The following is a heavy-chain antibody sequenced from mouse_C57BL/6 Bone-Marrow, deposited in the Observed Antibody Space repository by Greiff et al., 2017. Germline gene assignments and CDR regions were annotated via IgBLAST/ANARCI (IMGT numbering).Heavy chain of an antibody. CDR3: VCSYDYDVWFAY. Sequence: EVKLQESGPGLVKPSQSLSLTCSVTGYSITSGYYWNWIRQFPGNKLEWMGYISYDGSNNYNPSLKNRISITRDTSKNQFFLKLNSVTTEDTATFYCVCSYDYDVWFAYWGQVTLVTVSA. D-gene: IGHD2-4*01. V-gene: IGHV3-6*01. CDR2: ISYDGSN. CDR1: GYSITSGYY. J-gene: IGHJ3*01.